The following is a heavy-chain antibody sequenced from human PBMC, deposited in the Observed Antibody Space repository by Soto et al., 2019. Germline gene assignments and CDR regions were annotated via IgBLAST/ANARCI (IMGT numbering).Heavy chain of an antibody. CDR3: ASSSSSIAARHRYYHGMDS. D-gene: IGHD6-6*01. V-gene: IGHV4-61*08. CDR1: GYG. J-gene: IGHJ6*02. Sequence: GYGWRWIRKNHGKGLEWIGYIYYSGSTNYNPSLKSRVTISVDTSKNQFSLKLSSVTAADTAVYYCASSSSSIAARHRYYHGMDSWCHGLPVTV. CDR2: IYYSGST.